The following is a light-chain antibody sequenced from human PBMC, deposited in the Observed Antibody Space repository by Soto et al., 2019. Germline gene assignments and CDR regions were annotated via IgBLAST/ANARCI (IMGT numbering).Light chain of an antibody. V-gene: IGLV2-8*01. Sequence: QSALTQPPSASGSPGQSVTISCTGTSSDVGAYNYVSWYQQHPGKAPKLMIYEVSKRPSGVPDRFSGSKSGNTASLTVSGLPAEDEADYYCSSHAGSINVAFGGGTKVTVL. CDR2: EVS. CDR1: SSDVGAYNY. J-gene: IGLJ2*01. CDR3: SSHAGSINVA.